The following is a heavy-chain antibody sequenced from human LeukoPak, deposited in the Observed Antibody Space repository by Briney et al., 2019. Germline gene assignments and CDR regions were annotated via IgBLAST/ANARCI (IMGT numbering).Heavy chain of an antibody. CDR1: GFTFNSYA. D-gene: IGHD4-17*01. J-gene: IGHJ5*02. V-gene: IGHV3-23*01. CDR2: IGGSSGRT. CDR3: ARDTVIGSGGRWTNNWFDP. Sequence: PGGSLRLSCAASGFTFNSYAMSWVRQAPGKGLEWVSAIGGSSGRTYYADSVKGRFTISRDNSKNTLYLQMNSLRAEDTAVYYCARDTVIGSGGRWTNNWFDPWGQGTLVTVSS.